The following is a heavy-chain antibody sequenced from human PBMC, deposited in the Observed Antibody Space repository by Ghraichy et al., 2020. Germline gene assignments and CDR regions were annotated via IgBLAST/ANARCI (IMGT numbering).Heavy chain of an antibody. Sequence: SETLSLTCNVYGTPISSGDPNRSCIRQSPGRSLEWIGYISYSGNTYYTPSLKSRVAMLVDTSKNQFALRLTSVTAADTAVYYCAREYVIWGGTHRNMDVWGQGTTVTVAS. CDR1: GTPISSGDPN. V-gene: IGHV4-30-4*01. D-gene: IGHD2-15*01. J-gene: IGHJ6*02. CDR3: AREYVIWGGTHRNMDV. CDR2: ISYSGNT.